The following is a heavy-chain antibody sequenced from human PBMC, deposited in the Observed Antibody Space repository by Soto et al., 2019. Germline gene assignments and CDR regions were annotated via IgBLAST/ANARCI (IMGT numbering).Heavy chain of an antibody. CDR2: IYHTGGT. J-gene: IGHJ4*02. CDR3: ASLFTRIAVAGSPPPCY. Sequence: SETLSLTCAVSGDSISNSYWWSWVRQPPGRGLEWIGEIYHTGGTNYNPSLKSRVTISVGTSKNQFSLKLSSVTAADTAVYYCASLFTRIAVAGSPPPCYWGQGALVTVSS. CDR1: GDSISNSYW. V-gene: IGHV4-4*02. D-gene: IGHD6-19*01.